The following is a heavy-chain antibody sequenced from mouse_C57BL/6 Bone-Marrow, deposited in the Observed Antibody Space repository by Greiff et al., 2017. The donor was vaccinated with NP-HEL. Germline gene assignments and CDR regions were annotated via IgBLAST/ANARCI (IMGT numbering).Heavy chain of an antibody. CDR2: LWRGGST. CDR1: GFSLTSYG. V-gene: IGHV2-5*01. Sequence: VKLMESGPGLVQPSQSLSITCTVSGFSLTSYGVHWVRQSPGKGLEWLGVLWRGGSTDYNAAFMSRLNITKDNSKSQVFFKMNSLQADDTAIYYCAKGKGLLRYVDGWGTGTTVTVSS. D-gene: IGHD2-3*01. CDR3: AKGKGLLRYVDG. J-gene: IGHJ1*03.